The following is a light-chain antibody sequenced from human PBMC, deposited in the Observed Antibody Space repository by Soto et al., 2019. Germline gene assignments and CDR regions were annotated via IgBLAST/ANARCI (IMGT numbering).Light chain of an antibody. CDR2: DVS. Sequence: QSALTQPASVSGSPGQSITISCTGTSSDVGGYNYVSWYQQHPGKAPKLMIYDVSNRPSGVSNRFSGSKSGNTASLTISGLQAEDEADYYCSSYTSSSTHNYVFGTGTNLTVL. CDR3: SSYTSSSTHNYV. CDR1: SSDVGGYNY. V-gene: IGLV2-14*01. J-gene: IGLJ1*01.